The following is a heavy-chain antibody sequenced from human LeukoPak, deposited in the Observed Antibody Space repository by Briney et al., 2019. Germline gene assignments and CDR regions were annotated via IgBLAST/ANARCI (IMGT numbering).Heavy chain of an antibody. CDR3: ARSPELYYYDSSGPIAY. J-gene: IGHJ4*02. CDR1: GFTFSDYY. CDR2: ISGSGSTI. V-gene: IGHV3-11*04. D-gene: IGHD3-22*01. Sequence: GGSLRLSCAASGFTFSDYYMSWIRQAPGKGLEWVSYISGSGSTIYYADSVKGRFTISRDNAKNSLYLQMNSLRAEDTAVYYCARSPELYYYDSSGPIAYWGQGTLVTVSS.